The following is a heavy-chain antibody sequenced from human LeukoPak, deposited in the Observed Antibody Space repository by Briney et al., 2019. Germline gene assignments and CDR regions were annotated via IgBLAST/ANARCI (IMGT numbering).Heavy chain of an antibody. CDR1: GGSISSYY. V-gene: IGHV4-59*12. CDR2: IYYSGST. J-gene: IGHJ5*02. CDR3: ARGRARWLQLANYRGGSWFDP. D-gene: IGHD5-24*01. Sequence: SETLSLTCTVSGGSISSYYWSRIRQPPGKGLEWIGYIYYSGSTNYNPSLKSRVTISVDTSKNQFSLKLSSVTAADTAVYYCARGRARWLQLANYRGGSWFDPWGQGTLVTVSS.